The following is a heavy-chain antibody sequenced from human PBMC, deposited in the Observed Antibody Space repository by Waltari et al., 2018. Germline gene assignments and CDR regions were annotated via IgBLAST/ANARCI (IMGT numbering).Heavy chain of an antibody. CDR3: ARDRAYYNWFDP. CDR1: GDTFSIYT. V-gene: IGHV1-69*08. CDR2: IVPMHGVT. J-gene: IGHJ5*02. D-gene: IGHD1-26*01. Sequence: QVQLVRTGAEVQKPGSSVKVSCKACGDTFSIYTITWVRQAPGQGLEWMGRIVPMHGVTDYAQKFQGRVTITADTSTSTAYMEVTSLTSEDTAVYYWARDRAYYNWFDPWGQGTLVIVSS.